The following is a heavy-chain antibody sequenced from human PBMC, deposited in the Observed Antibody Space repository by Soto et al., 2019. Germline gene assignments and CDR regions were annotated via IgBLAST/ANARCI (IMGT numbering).Heavy chain of an antibody. CDR1: GFTFSSYA. D-gene: IGHD6-19*01. V-gene: IGHV3-64*01. Sequence: EVQLVESGGGLVQPGGSLRLSCAASGFTFSSYAMHWVRQAPGKGLEYVSAISSNEGSTYYANSVKGRFTISRDNPKNTLYLQMGSLRTKDMAVYYCARGGLYIAVAGRTFDYWGQGTLVTVSS. CDR2: ISSNEGST. CDR3: ARGGLYIAVAGRTFDY. J-gene: IGHJ4*02.